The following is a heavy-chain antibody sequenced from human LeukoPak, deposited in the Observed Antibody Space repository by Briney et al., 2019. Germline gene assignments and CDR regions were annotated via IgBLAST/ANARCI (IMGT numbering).Heavy chain of an antibody. D-gene: IGHD6-6*01. Sequence: SETLSLTCAVYGGSFSAYYWSWIRQPPGKGLEWIGEINHSGSTNYNPSLKSRATISVDTSKNQFSLKLSSVTAADTAVYYCARMSSSSAYYYYGMDVWGQGTTVTVSS. V-gene: IGHV4-34*01. J-gene: IGHJ6*02. CDR1: GGSFSAYY. CDR2: INHSGST. CDR3: ARMSSSSAYYYYGMDV.